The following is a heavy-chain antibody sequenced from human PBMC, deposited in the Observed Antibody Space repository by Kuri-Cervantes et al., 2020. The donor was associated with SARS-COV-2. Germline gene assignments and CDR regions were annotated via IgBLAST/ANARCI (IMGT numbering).Heavy chain of an antibody. CDR3: ARGRHGSGITLLYGMDV. Sequence: GESLKISCAASGFTFSSYWMHWVRQAPGKGLVWVSSISSSSSYIYYADSVKGRFTISRDNAKNSLYLQMNSLRAEDTAVYYCARGRHGSGITLLYGMDVWGQGTTVTVSS. J-gene: IGHJ6*02. CDR2: ISSSSSYI. V-gene: IGHV3-21*01. D-gene: IGHD3-10*01. CDR1: GFTFSSYW.